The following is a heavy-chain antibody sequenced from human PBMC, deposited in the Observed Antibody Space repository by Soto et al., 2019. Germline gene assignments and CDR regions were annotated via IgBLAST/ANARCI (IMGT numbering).Heavy chain of an antibody. V-gene: IGHV1-18*04. D-gene: IGHD3-9*01. Sequence: ASVKVSCKASGYTFTSYGISWVRQAPGQGLEWMGWISAYNGNTNYAQKLQGRVTMTTDTSTSTAYMELRSLRSDDTAVYYCARDSRYFDWLFNGMDVWSQGTTVTVSS. J-gene: IGHJ6*02. CDR3: ARDSRYFDWLFNGMDV. CDR1: GYTFTSYG. CDR2: ISAYNGNT.